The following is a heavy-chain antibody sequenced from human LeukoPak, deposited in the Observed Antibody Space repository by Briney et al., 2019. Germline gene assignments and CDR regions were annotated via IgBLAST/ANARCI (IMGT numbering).Heavy chain of an antibody. V-gene: IGHV1-46*01. Sequence: GASVKVSCKASGYTFTSYYMHWVRQAPGQGLEWMGIINPSGGSTSYAQKFQGRVTMTRDTSTSTVYMELSSLRSEDTAVYYCARDSGSYYKLVYYYYYMDVWGKGTTVTISS. J-gene: IGHJ6*03. CDR3: ARDSGSYYKLVYYYYYMDV. CDR2: INPSGGST. D-gene: IGHD3-10*01. CDR1: GYTFTSYY.